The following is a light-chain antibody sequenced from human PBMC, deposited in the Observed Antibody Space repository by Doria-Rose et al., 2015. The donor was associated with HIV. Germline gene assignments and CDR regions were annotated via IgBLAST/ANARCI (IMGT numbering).Light chain of an antibody. J-gene: IGKJ1*01. V-gene: IGKV3-20*01. CDR2: DGS. CDR3: HQYGTSWT. CDR1: QSFSSTY. Sequence: TQSPGTLSLSPGERATLSRRASQSFSSTYLAWYQQKPGQAPSLLIYDGSTRATGIPDRFSASGSGTDFTLTINRLEPEDFALYYCHQYGTSWTFGQGTKVEI.